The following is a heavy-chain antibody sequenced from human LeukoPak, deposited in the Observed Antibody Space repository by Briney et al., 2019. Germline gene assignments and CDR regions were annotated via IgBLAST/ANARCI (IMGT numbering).Heavy chain of an antibody. CDR2: ISSTSSAI. CDR1: GFTFSSYS. J-gene: IGHJ4*02. Sequence: GGFLRLSCAASGFTFSSYSMNWVRQAPGKGLEWLSYISSTSSAIYYADSLKGRFTISRDNAKNSLYLQMDSLRAEDTAVYYCARVIGSYGDSAYWGQGTLVTVPS. V-gene: IGHV3-48*04. D-gene: IGHD3-16*01. CDR3: ARVIGSYGDSAY.